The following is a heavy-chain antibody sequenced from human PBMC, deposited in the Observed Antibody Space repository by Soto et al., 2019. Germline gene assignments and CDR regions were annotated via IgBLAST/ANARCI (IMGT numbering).Heavy chain of an antibody. Sequence: QVQLVESRGGVVQPGRSLRLSCAASGFTFSSYAMHWVRQAPGKGLEWVAVISYDGNNKYYADSVKGRFTISRDNSNNTLYLHMNSLRGEDTAVYYCARGDAPPFRVASWYFDLWGRGTLVTVSS. CDR2: ISYDGNNK. D-gene: IGHD5-12*01. V-gene: IGHV3-30-3*01. J-gene: IGHJ2*01. CDR1: GFTFSSYA. CDR3: ARGDAPPFRVASWYFDL.